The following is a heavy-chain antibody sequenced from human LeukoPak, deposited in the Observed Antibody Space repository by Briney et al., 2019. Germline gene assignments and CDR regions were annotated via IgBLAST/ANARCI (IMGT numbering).Heavy chain of an antibody. J-gene: IGHJ4*02. Sequence: GGSLRLSCAASGFTFSDYWMNWVRLAPGQGLEWVASIRQDGSEKSYVDSVKGRFTISRDNDKNSLYLQLNSLRVEDTAVYYCARDANYYDSRGENYFNYWGQGTLVTVSS. CDR3: ARDANYYDSRGENYFNY. CDR1: GFTFSDYW. CDR2: IRQDGSEK. D-gene: IGHD3-22*01. V-gene: IGHV3-7*01.